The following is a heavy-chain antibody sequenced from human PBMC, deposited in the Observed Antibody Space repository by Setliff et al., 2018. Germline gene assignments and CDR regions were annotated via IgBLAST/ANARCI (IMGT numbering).Heavy chain of an antibody. D-gene: IGHD5-18*01. J-gene: IGHJ6*02. CDR3: VRDRTAYSYGLDV. CDR2: TYHNGNT. Sequence: PSETLSLTCSVSGGSIGPYFWSWIRQPPGKGLEWIGYTYHNGNTNFNPSLKTRVTMSVDTSKNQFALNLTSVTAADTAAYYCVRDRTAYSYGLDVWGQGTTVTVSS. CDR1: GGSIGPYF. V-gene: IGHV4-59*01.